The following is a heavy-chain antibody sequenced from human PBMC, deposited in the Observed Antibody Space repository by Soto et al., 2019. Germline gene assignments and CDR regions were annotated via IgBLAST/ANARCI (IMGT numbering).Heavy chain of an antibody. CDR3: ARDGIHLRYGMEV. CDR2: ITHSGST. Sequence: QVHLQQWGAGLLKPSETLSLTCAVYGGAFIDYSWSWIRQPPGKGLEWIGEITHSGSTNYNPSLKSRIAISIYTLKKQFSLQLSSVTAAATAVYYCARDGIHLRYGMEVWGPGTTVTVAS. D-gene: IGHD3-16*02. V-gene: IGHV4-34*01. CDR1: GGAFIDYS. J-gene: IGHJ6*02.